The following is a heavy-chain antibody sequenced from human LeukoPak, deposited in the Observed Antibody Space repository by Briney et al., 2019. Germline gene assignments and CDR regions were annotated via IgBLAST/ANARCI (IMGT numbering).Heavy chain of an antibody. CDR2: IYYSGST. Sequence: SQTLSLTCTVSGGSISSGSYYWSWIRQPPGKGLEWIGYIYYSGSTNYNPSLKSRVTISVDTSKNQFSLKLSSVTAADTAVYYCARGVTAGSPWFDYWGQGTLVTVSS. CDR1: GGSISSGSYY. J-gene: IGHJ4*02. CDR3: ARGVTAGSPWFDY. V-gene: IGHV4-61*01. D-gene: IGHD6-13*01.